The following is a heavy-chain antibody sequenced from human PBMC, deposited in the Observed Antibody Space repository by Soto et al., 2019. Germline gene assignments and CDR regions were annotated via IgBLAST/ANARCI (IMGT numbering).Heavy chain of an antibody. CDR3: ARLIGDSWLDS. V-gene: IGHV6-1*01. CDR2: TYYRSKWYN. J-gene: IGHJ5*01. Sequence: QVQLQQSGPRLVKPSQTLSLTCAISGDSVSTNSATWDWIRQSPSRGLEWLGRTYYRSKWYNDSAVSVQGRXTXNXXTSNNQLSLQLDSVTPDDTAVYDCARLIGDSWLDSWGQGTLVTVSS. D-gene: IGHD2-8*01. CDR1: GDSVSTNSAT.